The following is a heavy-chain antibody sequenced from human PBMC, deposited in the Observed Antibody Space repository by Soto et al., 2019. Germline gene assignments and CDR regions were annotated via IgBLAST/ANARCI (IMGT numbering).Heavy chain of an antibody. CDR3: ARGGGSDSFDY. D-gene: IGHD1-26*01. CDR2: INHLETT. J-gene: IGHJ4*02. CDR1: GASISYGNYA. V-gene: IGHV4-30-2*01. Sequence: SETLSLTCTVSGASISYGNYAWRCIRQTPGKGLGWIRYINHLETTFYNPSFESRLTLSIDRAKNQFSLNLNSMSAADRAVYFCARGGGSDSFDYWGQGILVTVS.